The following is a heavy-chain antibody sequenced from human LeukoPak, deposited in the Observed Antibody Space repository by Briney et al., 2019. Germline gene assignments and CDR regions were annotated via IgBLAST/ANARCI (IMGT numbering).Heavy chain of an antibody. CDR3: ARLIVPPTRPIDY. CDR2: INHSGST. J-gene: IGHJ4*02. D-gene: IGHD2/OR15-2a*01. V-gene: IGHV4-34*01. Sequence: SETLSLTCAVYGGSFSGYYWSWIRQPPGKGLEWIGEINHSGSTNYNPSLKSRVTISVDTSKNQFSLKLSSVTAADTAVYYCARLIVPPTRPIDYWGQGTLVTVSS. CDR1: GGSFSGYY.